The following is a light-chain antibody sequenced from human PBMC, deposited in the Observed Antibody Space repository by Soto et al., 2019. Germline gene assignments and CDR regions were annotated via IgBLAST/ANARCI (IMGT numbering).Light chain of an antibody. CDR1: QSVFYGPNNNNY. J-gene: IGKJ1*01. CDR3: QQYHSPPWT. Sequence: DFVMTQSPDSLAVSLGERATINCKSSQSVFYGPNNNNYLAWFQQKPGQPPKLLIYWASFRESGVPDRFTGSGSGTDFTLTISSLEAEDVAVYYCQQYHSPPWTFGQGTKVEIK. CDR2: WAS. V-gene: IGKV4-1*01.